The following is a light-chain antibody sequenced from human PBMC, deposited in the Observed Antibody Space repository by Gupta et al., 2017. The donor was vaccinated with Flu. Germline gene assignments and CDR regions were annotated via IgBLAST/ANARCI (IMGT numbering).Light chain of an antibody. CDR2: DAS. CDR3: QQRSSCPES. J-gene: IGKJ2*03. V-gene: IGKV3-11*01. Sequence: IVWTHSPATLSLSPGETATLPCRASQNVNSYLAWYQQTPGQAPRLLIYDASNRATGIPARFSGSGSGTDFTLTIGSLEPEDFAVYYCQQRSSCPESFGQGTKLEIK. CDR1: QNVNSY.